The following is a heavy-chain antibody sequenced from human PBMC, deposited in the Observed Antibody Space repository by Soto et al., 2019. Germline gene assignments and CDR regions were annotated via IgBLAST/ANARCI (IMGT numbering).Heavy chain of an antibody. Sequence: GGSLRLSCAASGFTFNSYAMSWVRQAPGKGLEWVSTISGSGTSTYYADSVKGRFTISRDNSKNTLYLQMNSLRAEDTAVYYCAKNPGYYYDSTGYHFDYWGQGTLVTVS. CDR3: AKNPGYYYDSTGYHFDY. V-gene: IGHV3-23*01. D-gene: IGHD3-22*01. J-gene: IGHJ4*02. CDR1: GFTFNSYA. CDR2: ISGSGTST.